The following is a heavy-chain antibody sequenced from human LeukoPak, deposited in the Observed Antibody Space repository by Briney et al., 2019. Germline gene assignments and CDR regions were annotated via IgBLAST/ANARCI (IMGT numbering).Heavy chain of an antibody. J-gene: IGHJ6*03. D-gene: IGHD3-10*01. V-gene: IGHV4-34*01. CDR1: GGSFSGYY. Sequence: PSETLSLTCAVYGGSFSGYYWSWIRQPPGKGLEWIGEINHSGSTNYNPSLKSRVTMSVDTSKNQFSLKLSSVTAADTAVYYCAREVPRYGSGSQRSLFYYYYMDVWGKGTTVTVSS. CDR3: AREVPRYGSGSQRSLFYYYYMDV. CDR2: INHSGST.